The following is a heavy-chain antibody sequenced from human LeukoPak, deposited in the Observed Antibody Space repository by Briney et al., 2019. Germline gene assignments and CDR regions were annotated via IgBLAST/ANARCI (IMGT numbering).Heavy chain of an antibody. Sequence: SQTLSLTCVISGDSVSSNSAAWNWIRQSLLRGLEWLGRTYYGSKWYNDYAVSVKSRITINPDTSKNQFSLQLNSVTPEDTAVYYCARGVLPPFDPWGQGTLVTVSS. CDR3: ARGVLPPFDP. J-gene: IGHJ5*02. D-gene: IGHD3-10*01. CDR1: GDSVSSNSAA. CDR2: TYYGSKWYN. V-gene: IGHV6-1*01.